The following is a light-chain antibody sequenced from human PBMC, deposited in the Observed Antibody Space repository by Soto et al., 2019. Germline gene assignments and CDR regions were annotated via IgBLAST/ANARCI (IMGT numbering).Light chain of an antibody. CDR3: QHYTNWPPIT. V-gene: IGKV3-15*01. CDR1: QSIGSN. J-gene: IGKJ1*01. Sequence: ILMTQSPVTLSVSPGDSATLSCRASQSIGSNLAWYQQKPGQAPRLLIYAASTRVTGLPGRFSGRGSGTEFTLTISGLQSEDFAIYYCQHYTNWPPITFGQGTKVEIK. CDR2: AAS.